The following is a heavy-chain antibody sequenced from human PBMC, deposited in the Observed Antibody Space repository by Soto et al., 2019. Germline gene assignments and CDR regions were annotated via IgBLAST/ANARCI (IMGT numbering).Heavy chain of an antibody. Sequence: SETLCLTCTVSGGSISSYYWSWIRQPPGKGLEWIGYIYYSGSTNYNPSLKSRVTISVDTSKNRFSLKLSSVTAADTAVYYCAREGDGYMDYWGQGTLVTVSS. CDR1: GGSISSYY. V-gene: IGHV4-59*01. CDR2: IYYSGST. CDR3: AREGDGYMDY. J-gene: IGHJ4*02. D-gene: IGHD1-26*01.